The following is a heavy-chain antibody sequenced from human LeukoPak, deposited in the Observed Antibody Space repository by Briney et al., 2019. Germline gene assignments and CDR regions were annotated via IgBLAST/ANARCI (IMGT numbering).Heavy chain of an antibody. CDR2: ISGSGGST. D-gene: IGHD5-18*01. V-gene: IGHV3-23*01. Sequence: QSGGSLRLSCAASGFTFSSYAMSWVRQAPGKGLEWVSAISGSGGSTYYADSVKGRFTISRDNSKNTLYLQMNSLRAEDTAVYYCAKGLTAMEVYFDYWGQGTLVTVSS. CDR1: GFTFSSYA. J-gene: IGHJ4*02. CDR3: AKGLTAMEVYFDY.